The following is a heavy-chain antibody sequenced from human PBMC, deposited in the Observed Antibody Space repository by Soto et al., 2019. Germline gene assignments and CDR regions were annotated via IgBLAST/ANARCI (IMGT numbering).Heavy chain of an antibody. Sequence: EVQLSESGGGLVQPGGSQRLSCAASGFPFNTYAMTWVRQAPGKDLEWVSAISVSGDKTYYAESVRGRFAISRDNSQNILFLQMNGRRAEDAALYSCARKISPRFDPWGQGTLVIVSS. CDR2: ISVSGDKT. CDR1: GFPFNTYA. V-gene: IGHV3-23*01. CDR3: ARKISPRFDP. J-gene: IGHJ5*02.